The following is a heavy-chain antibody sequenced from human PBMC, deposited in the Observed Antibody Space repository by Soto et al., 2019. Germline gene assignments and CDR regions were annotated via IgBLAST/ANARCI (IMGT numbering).Heavy chain of an antibody. D-gene: IGHD3-3*01. CDR2: IIPIFGTA. CDR1: GGTFSSYA. CDR3: ARIRRDYDFGSGSSHVTGWFDP. J-gene: IGHJ5*02. V-gene: IGHV1-69*13. Sequence: GASVKVSCKASGGTFSSYAISWVRQAPGQGLEWMGGIIPIFGTANYAQKFQGRVTITADESTSTAYMELSSLRSEDTAVYYCARIRRDYDFGSGSSHVTGWFDPWGQGTLVTVSS.